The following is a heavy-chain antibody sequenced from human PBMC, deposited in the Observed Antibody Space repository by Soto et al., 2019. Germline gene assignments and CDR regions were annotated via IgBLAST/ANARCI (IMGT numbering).Heavy chain of an antibody. CDR3: ADGGTRKGWFDP. CDR2: ISAYNGNT. J-gene: IGHJ5*02. CDR1: GYTFTSYG. V-gene: IGHV1-18*01. Sequence: ASMKVSCKASGYTFTSYGIIWVRQAPGQGLEWMGWISAYNGNTNYAQKLQGSVTMTTDTSTSTAYMELRSLRSDDTAVYYCADGGTRKGWFDPWGQGTLVNVSS. D-gene: IGHD2-15*01.